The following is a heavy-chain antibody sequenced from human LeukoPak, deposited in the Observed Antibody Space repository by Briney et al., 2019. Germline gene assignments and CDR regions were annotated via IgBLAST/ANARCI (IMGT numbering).Heavy chain of an antibody. J-gene: IGHJ6*03. Sequence: SQTLSLTCAVSGYSISSGYYWGWIRQPPGKRLEWIGSIYHSGSTYYNPSLKSRVTISVDTSKNQFSLKLSSVTAPDTAVYYCASVQYSSSSGYGYYYYYYMDVWGKGTTVTVSS. CDR3: ASVQYSSSSGYGYYYYYYMDV. D-gene: IGHD6-6*01. CDR2: IYHSGST. V-gene: IGHV4-38-2*01. CDR1: GYSISSGYY.